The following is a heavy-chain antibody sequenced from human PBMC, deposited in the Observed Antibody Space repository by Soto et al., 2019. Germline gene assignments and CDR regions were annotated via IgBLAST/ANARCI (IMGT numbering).Heavy chain of an antibody. J-gene: IGHJ4*02. Sequence: SETLSLTCAVYGGSFIGYYWSWIRQPPGKGLEWIGEINHSGSTNYNPSLKSRVTISVDTSKNQFSLKLSSVTAADTAVYYCASFITMIVVVIIAPDYWGQGTLVSVSS. D-gene: IGHD3-22*01. V-gene: IGHV4-34*01. CDR3: ASFITMIVVVIIAPDY. CDR1: GGSFIGYY. CDR2: INHSGST.